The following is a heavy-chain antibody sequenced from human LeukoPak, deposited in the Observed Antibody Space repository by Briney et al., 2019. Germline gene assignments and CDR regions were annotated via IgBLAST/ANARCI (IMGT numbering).Heavy chain of an antibody. CDR1: GYTFTNYD. D-gene: IGHD4/OR15-4a*01. Sequence: ASVTVSCKASGYTFTNYDINWARQATGQGLEWMGWMNPNSGNTGYAQKFQGRVTMSRDISSSTAYMELNSLKSEDTAVYYCATTVVPFDYWGQGTLVTVSS. V-gene: IGHV1-8*01. J-gene: IGHJ4*02. CDR3: ATTVVPFDY. CDR2: MNPNSGNT.